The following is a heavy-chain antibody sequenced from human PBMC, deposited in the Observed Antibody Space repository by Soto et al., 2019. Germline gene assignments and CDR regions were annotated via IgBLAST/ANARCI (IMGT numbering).Heavy chain of an antibody. J-gene: IGHJ4*02. V-gene: IGHV1-18*01. D-gene: IGHD6-13*01. CDR2: ISSHNGNT. CDR3: ASSSIAAAGPFDS. Sequence: QVQLVQSGDEVKQPGASVKVSCKASGSTITAYGISWVRQAPGQGLEWMAWISSHNGNTYYAQNLQGRVNMTTDTSTSTAYMELRSLRPDDTAVYYCASSSIAAAGPFDSWGQGALVTVSS. CDR1: GSTITAYG.